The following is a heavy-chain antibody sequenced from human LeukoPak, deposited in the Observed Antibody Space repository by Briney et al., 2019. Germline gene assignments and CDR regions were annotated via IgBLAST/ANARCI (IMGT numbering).Heavy chain of an antibody. Sequence: GGSLRLSCAASGFTFSSYEMNWVRQAPGKGLEWVSDISGAGGSTDYADSVKGRFTISRDNSKNTLYLQMNSLRAEDTAVYYCAKVNYYGSGSYWDYYYYYMDVWGKGTTVTISS. CDR1: GFTFSSYE. V-gene: IGHV3-23*01. CDR2: ISGAGGST. J-gene: IGHJ6*03. D-gene: IGHD3-10*01. CDR3: AKVNYYGSGSYWDYYYYYMDV.